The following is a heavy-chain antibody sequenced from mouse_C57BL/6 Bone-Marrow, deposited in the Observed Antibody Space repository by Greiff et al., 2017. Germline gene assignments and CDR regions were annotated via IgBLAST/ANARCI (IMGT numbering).Heavy chain of an antibody. CDR1: GYAFTNYL. CDR3: AGGWYYYAMDY. Sequence: QVQLKQSGAELVRPGTSVKVSCKASGYAFTNYLIEWVKQRPGQGLEWIGVINPGSGGTNSNEKFKGKATLTADKSSSPAYMQLSSLTSEDSAVYFCAGGWYYYAMDYWGQGTSVTVSS. J-gene: IGHJ4*01. CDR2: INPGSGGT. V-gene: IGHV1-54*01. D-gene: IGHD3-3*01.